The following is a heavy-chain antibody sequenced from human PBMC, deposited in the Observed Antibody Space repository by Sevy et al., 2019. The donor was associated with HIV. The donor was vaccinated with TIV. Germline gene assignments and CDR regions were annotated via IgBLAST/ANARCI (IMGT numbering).Heavy chain of an antibody. D-gene: IGHD3-10*01. Sequence: GGSLRLSCAASGITLTPYWMHWVRQVPGKGLVWVSRINSDGSSTSYADSVKGRFIISRDNAKNTVYLQMNSLRAEDTAVYFCVRDSGSYSLFDYWGQGTLVTVSS. J-gene: IGHJ4*02. CDR3: VRDSGSYSLFDY. V-gene: IGHV3-74*01. CDR2: INSDGSST. CDR1: GITLTPYW.